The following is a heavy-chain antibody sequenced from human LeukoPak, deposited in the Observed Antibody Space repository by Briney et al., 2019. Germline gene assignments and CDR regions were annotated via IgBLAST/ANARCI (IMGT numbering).Heavy chain of an antibody. CDR3: ARDVHTMIALAGDAFDI. CDR2: ISSYNGNT. CDR1: GYTFTSYG. J-gene: IGHJ3*02. D-gene: IGHD3-22*01. Sequence: ASVKVSCKASGYTFTSYGISWLRQAPGQGLEWMGWISSYNGNTNYAQKLQGRVTMTTDTSTSTAYMELRSLRCDDTAVYYCARDVHTMIALAGDAFDIWGQGTMVTVSS. V-gene: IGHV1-18*01.